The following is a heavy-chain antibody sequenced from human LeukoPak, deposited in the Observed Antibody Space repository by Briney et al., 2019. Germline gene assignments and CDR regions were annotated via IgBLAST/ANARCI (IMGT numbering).Heavy chain of an antibody. CDR1: GFTFSSYG. V-gene: IGHV3-30*18. CDR2: ISYDGSNK. D-gene: IGHD3-10*01. CDR3: AKDRGGNYGSGSYSIYYYYYGMDV. J-gene: IGHJ6*02. Sequence: GGSLRLSCAASGFTFSSYGMHWVRQAPGKGLEWVAVISYDGSNKYYADSVKGRFTISRDNSKNTLYLQMNSLRAEDTAVYYCAKDRGGNYGSGSYSIYYYYYGMDVWGQGTTVTVSS.